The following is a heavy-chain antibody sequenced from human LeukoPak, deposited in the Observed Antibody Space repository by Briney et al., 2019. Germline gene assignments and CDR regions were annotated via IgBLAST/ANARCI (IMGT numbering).Heavy chain of an antibody. CDR2: IYTSGSA. D-gene: IGHD3-22*01. CDR3: ARGGYYDSSGYYLSQYYYYGMDV. CDR1: GGSISSGSYY. J-gene: IGHJ6*02. V-gene: IGHV4-61*02. Sequence: PSETLFLTCTVSGGSISSGSYYWSWIRQPAGKGLEWIGPIYTSGSANYNPSLKSRVTISVDTSKNQFSLKLSSVTAADTAVYYCARGGYYDSSGYYLSQYYYYGMDVWGQGTTVTVSS.